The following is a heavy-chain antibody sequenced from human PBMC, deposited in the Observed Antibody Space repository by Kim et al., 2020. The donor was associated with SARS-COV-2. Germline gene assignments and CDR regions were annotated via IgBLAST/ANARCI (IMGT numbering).Heavy chain of an antibody. CDR2: IYYSGST. Sequence: SETLSLTCTVSGGSISSYYWSWIRQPPGKGLEWIGYIYYSGSTNYNPSLKSRVTISVDTSKNQFSLKLSSVTAADTAVYYCARVGTYGSGSFHFDYWGQGTLVTVSS. V-gene: IGHV4-59*01. CDR3: ARVGTYGSGSFHFDY. D-gene: IGHD3-10*01. J-gene: IGHJ4*02. CDR1: GGSISSYY.